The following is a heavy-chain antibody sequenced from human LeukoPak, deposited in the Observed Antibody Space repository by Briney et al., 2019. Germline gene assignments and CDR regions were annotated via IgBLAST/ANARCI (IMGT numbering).Heavy chain of an antibody. J-gene: IGHJ6*03. V-gene: IGHV1-2*02. Sequence: GASVKVSCKASGYTFTGYYMHWVRQAPGQGLEWMGWINPNSGGTNYAQKFQGRVTMTRDTSISTAYMELSRLRSDDTALYYCARGGVTFGGAYYMDVWGKGTTVTVSS. D-gene: IGHD3-16*01. CDR2: INPNSGGT. CDR3: ARGGVTFGGAYYMDV. CDR1: GYTFTGYY.